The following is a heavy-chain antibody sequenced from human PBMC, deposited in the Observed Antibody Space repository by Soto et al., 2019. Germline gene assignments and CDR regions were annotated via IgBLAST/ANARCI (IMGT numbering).Heavy chain of an antibody. CDR2: IIPIFGTA. J-gene: IGHJ6*02. CDR1: GGTFSSYA. Sequence: SVKVSCKASGGTFSSYAISWVRQPPGQGLEWMGGIIPIFGTANYAQKFQGRVTITADESTSTAYMELSSLRSEDTAVYYCARPAYDFWSGWVPDYYYYGMDVWGQGTTVTVSS. CDR3: ARPAYDFWSGWVPDYYYYGMDV. D-gene: IGHD3-3*01. V-gene: IGHV1-69*13.